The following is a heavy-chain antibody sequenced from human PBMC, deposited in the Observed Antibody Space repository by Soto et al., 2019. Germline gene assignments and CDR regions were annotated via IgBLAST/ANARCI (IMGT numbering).Heavy chain of an antibody. CDR3: ARDQTGITTTGGGRIDH. CDR2: ISAYNGNT. J-gene: IGHJ4*02. Sequence: ASVKVSCKASGYTFTSYGISWVRQAPGQGLEWMGWISAYNGNTNYAQKLQGRVTMTTDTSTSTAYMELRSQTPEDTAVYYCARDQTGITTTGGGRIDHWGQGTLVTVSS. V-gene: IGHV1-18*01. CDR1: GYTFTSYG. D-gene: IGHD1-20*01.